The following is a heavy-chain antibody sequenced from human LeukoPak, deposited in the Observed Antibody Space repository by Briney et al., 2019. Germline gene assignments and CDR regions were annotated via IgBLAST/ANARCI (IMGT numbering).Heavy chain of an antibody. J-gene: IGHJ4*02. Sequence: GWSLRLSCAASGFTFSSYAMSWVRQAPGKGLEWVSAISASTDYADSVKGRFTISRDNSKNTLYLQMNSLRGEDTAVYYCAKTSGFYDYWGQGTLVAV. D-gene: IGHD6-19*01. CDR1: GFTFSSYA. V-gene: IGHV3-23*01. CDR2: ISAST. CDR3: AKTSGFYDY.